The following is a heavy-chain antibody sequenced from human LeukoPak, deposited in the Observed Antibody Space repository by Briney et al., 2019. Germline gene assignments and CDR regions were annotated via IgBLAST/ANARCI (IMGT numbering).Heavy chain of an antibody. CDR2: IYPGDSDT. CDR3: ARPRTHDSSAYYHY. CDR1: GYSFTSYW. J-gene: IGHJ4*02. D-gene: IGHD3-22*01. V-gene: IGHV5-51*01. Sequence: GESLKISCQGSGYSFTSYWIGWVRQMPGKGLEWMGIIYPGDSDTRYSPSFQGQVTISADKSVSTAYLQWSSLKASDTAMYYCARPRTHDSSAYYHYWGQGTLVTVSS.